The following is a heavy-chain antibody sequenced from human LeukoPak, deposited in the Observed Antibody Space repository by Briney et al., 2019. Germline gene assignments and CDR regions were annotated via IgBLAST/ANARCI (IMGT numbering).Heavy chain of an antibody. V-gene: IGHV4-4*07. CDR2: IYTSGST. D-gene: IGHD5-24*01. CDR1: GGSISSYH. Sequence: SETLSLTCTVSGGSISSYHWNWIRQPAGKGLEWIGCIYTSGSTNYNPSLKSRVTMSVDTSKNQFSLKLTSVTAADTAVYYCARSGEMAYAFDIWGQGTMVTVSS. J-gene: IGHJ3*02. CDR3: ARSGEMAYAFDI.